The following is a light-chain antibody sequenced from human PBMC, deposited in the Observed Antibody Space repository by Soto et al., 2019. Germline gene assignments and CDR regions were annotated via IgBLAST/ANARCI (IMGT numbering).Light chain of an antibody. CDR1: QSISSW. V-gene: IGKV1-5*01. J-gene: IGKJ1*01. Sequence: DIRMTQSPSTLSASVGDRVTITVRASQSISSWLAWYQQKPVKAPKLLIYDASSLESGVPSRFSGSGSGTEFTLTISSLQPDDFATYYCQQYNSYSWTFGQGTKVDI. CDR2: DAS. CDR3: QQYNSYSWT.